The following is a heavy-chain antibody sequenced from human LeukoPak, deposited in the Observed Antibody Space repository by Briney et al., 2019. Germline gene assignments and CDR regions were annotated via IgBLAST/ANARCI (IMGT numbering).Heavy chain of an antibody. CDR1: GYSISSGYY. J-gene: IGHJ4*02. CDR2: IYHSGST. CDR3: AGGSGSGSLCY. V-gene: IGHV4-38-2*02. Sequence: SETLSLTCTVSGYSISSGYYWGWIRQPPGKGLEWIGSIYHSGSTYYNPSLKSRVTISVDTSKNQFSLKLSSVTAADTAVYYCAGGSGSGSLCYWGQGTLATVSS. D-gene: IGHD3-10*01.